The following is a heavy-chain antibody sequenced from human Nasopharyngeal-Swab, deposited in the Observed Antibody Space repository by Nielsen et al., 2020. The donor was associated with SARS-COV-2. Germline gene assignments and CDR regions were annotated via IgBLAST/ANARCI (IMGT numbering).Heavy chain of an antibody. J-gene: IGHJ6*03. CDR2: ISYDGNYK. Sequence: GESLKISCAASGFTFSSYGMHWVRQAPGKGLEWVAVISYDGNYKYYADSVQGRFTTSRDNSKNTLFLQMNSLRAEDTAVYYCAKGRVTIFGVVIIDYYYYMDVWGKGTTVTVSS. CDR1: GFTFSSYG. D-gene: IGHD3-3*01. V-gene: IGHV3-30*18. CDR3: AKGRVTIFGVVIIDYYYYMDV.